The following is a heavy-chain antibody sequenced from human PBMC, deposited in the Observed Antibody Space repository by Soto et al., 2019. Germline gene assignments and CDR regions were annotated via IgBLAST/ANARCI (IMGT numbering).Heavy chain of an antibody. CDR3: ARFPVDTYMINWVDP. J-gene: IGHJ5*02. D-gene: IGHD3-16*01. Sequence: QVQLQESGPGLVKPSETLSLTCTVSGGSVSSGDYYWSWIRQPPGKGLEWIGYIYYGGSTNHNPSLKSRVSISVDTSKNQFSLKLNSVTAADTAVYYCARFPVDTYMINWVDPWGQGTLVTVSS. CDR2: IYYGGST. CDR1: GGSVSSGDYY. V-gene: IGHV4-61*08.